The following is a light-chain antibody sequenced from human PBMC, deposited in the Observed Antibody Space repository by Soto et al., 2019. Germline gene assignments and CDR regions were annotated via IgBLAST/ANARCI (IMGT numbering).Light chain of an antibody. CDR3: QQYGSSPTT. Sequence: EIVLTQSPGTLSLSPVERATLSFRASQSVSSSYLAWYQQKPGQAPRFLIYGASTRATGIPDRFSGSGSGTDFTLTISRLEPEDFAVYYCQQYGSSPTTFGQGTKVDIK. V-gene: IGKV3-20*01. J-gene: IGKJ1*01. CDR1: QSVSSSY. CDR2: GAS.